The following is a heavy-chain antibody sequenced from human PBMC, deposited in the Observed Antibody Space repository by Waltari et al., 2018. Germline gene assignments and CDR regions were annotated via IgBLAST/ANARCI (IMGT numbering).Heavy chain of an antibody. Sequence: QVQLVQSGAEVKKPGSSVKVSCKASGGTFSSYAISWVRQAPGQGLEWMGIINPSGGSTSYAQKFQGRVTMTRDTSTSTVYMERSSLRSEDTAVYYCARSGSGHHDIWGQGTMVTVSS. D-gene: IGHD6-25*01. CDR2: INPSGGST. CDR3: ARSGSGHHDI. CDR1: GGTFSSYA. V-gene: IGHV1-46*01. J-gene: IGHJ3*02.